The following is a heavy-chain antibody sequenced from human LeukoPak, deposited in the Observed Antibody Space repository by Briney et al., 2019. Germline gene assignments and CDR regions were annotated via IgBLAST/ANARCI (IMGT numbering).Heavy chain of an antibody. J-gene: IGHJ4*02. V-gene: IGHV1-46*01. CDR3: ARDQEGFDY. CDR2: IYPRDGST. CDR1: GYTFTSNY. Sequence: ASVKVSCEASGYTFTSNYIHWVRQAPGQGLGWMGMIYPRDGSTSYAQKFQGRVTMTRDTSTSTVHMELSGLRSEDTAVYYCARDQEGFDYWGQGTLVTASS.